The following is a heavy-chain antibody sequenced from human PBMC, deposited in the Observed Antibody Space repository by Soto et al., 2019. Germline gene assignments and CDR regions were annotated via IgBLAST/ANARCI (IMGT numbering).Heavy chain of an antibody. Sequence: ASETLSLTCAVSGGSISSSSWWSFFRQPPGKGLECIGEIYHSGSTNYNPSLKSRVTISVDKSKNQFSLKLSSVTAADTAVYYCASGLRYYGSGSYDYWGQGTLVTVSS. CDR1: GGSISSSSW. V-gene: IGHV4-4*02. CDR2: IYHSGST. J-gene: IGHJ4*02. CDR3: ASGLRYYGSGSYDY. D-gene: IGHD3-10*01.